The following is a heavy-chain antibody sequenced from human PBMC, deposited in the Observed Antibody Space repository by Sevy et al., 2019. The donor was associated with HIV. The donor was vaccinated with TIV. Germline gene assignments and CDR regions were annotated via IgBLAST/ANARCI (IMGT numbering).Heavy chain of an antibody. V-gene: IGHV3-7*01. CDR2: IKQDGSEK. J-gene: IGHJ4*02. Sequence: GGSLRLSCAASGFIFSSHWMTWVRQVPGKGLEWVANIKQDGSEKYYVASVKGRFTISRDNAKNSLSLQMNSLRVEDTAMYYCASDYSWGQGTLVTVSS. CDR3: ASDYS. CDR1: GFIFSSHW.